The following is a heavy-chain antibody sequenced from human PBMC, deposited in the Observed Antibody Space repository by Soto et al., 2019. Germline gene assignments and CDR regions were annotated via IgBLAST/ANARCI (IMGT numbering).Heavy chain of an antibody. J-gene: IGHJ4*02. CDR3: ARDQHGSGSYYSYYFDY. V-gene: IGHV1-69*13. CDR2: VIPIFGTA. D-gene: IGHD3-10*01. Sequence: LVKVSCQASGGTFSSYAISWVRQKNGQGLEWMGGVIPIFGTANYAQKFQGRVTITADESTSTAYMELSSLRSEDTAVYYCARDQHGSGSYYSYYFDYWGQGTLVTVSS. CDR1: GGTFSSYA.